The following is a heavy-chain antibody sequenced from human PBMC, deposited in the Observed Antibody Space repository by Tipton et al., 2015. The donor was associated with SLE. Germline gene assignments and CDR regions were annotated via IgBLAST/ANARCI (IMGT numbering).Heavy chain of an antibody. CDR3: ARAVGDTSGYLDY. J-gene: IGHJ4*02. D-gene: IGHD3-22*01. CDR1: GDSIISSSYY. V-gene: IGHV4-39*07. CDR2: LDYSGST. Sequence: TLSLTCSVSGDSIISSSYYWGWIRQPPGKGLEWIGSLDYSGSTYYNPSLKSRISISVDRSKNQFSLKLSSVTAADTAVYYCARAVGDTSGYLDYWGLGTLVTVSS.